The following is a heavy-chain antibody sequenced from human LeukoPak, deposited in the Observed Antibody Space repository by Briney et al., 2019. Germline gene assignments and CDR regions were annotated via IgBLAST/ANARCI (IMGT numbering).Heavy chain of an antibody. Sequence: GGSLRLSCAASGFTFDDYAMHWVRQAPGKGLVWVSRINSDGINTSYADSVKGRFTISRDHAKNTLNLQMNSLRAEDTAVYYCARDLGQYYDTSDNWFDPWGQGTLVTVSS. CDR2: INSDGINT. V-gene: IGHV3-74*01. CDR3: ARDLGQYYDTSDNWFDP. D-gene: IGHD3-22*01. J-gene: IGHJ5*02. CDR1: GFTFDDYA.